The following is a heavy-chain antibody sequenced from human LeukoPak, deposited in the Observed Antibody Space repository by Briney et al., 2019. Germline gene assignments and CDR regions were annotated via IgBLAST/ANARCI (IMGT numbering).Heavy chain of an antibody. D-gene: IGHD5-12*01. CDR2: IYYSGST. CDR1: GGSISSSSYY. CDR3: ARVGIGLRFYFDY. J-gene: IGHJ4*02. V-gene: IGHV4-39*07. Sequence: SETLSLTCTVSGGSISSSSYYWGRLRQPPGKGLEWIGSIYYSGSTYYNPSLKSRVTISVDTSKNQFSLKLSSVTAADTAVYYCARVGIGLRFYFDYWGQGTLVTVSS.